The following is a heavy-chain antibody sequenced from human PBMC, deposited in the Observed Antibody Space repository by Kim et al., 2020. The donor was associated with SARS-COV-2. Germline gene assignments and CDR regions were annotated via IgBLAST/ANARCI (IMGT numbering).Heavy chain of an antibody. V-gene: IGHV3-11*01. CDR1: GFTFSDYY. J-gene: IGHJ4*02. Sequence: GGSLRLSCAASGFTFSDYYMSWIRQAPGKGLEWVSYISSSGSTIYYADSVKGRFTISRDNAKNSLYLQMNSLRAEDTAVYYCARDYYYDSSGYFPLGGPNDYWGQGTLVTVSS. D-gene: IGHD3-22*01. CDR2: ISSSGSTI. CDR3: ARDYYYDSSGYFPLGGPNDY.